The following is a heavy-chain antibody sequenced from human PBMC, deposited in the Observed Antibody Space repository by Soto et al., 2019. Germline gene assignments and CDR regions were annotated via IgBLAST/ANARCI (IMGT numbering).Heavy chain of an antibody. J-gene: IGHJ4*02. CDR3: ARYSGYVE. D-gene: IGHD5-12*01. Sequence: EGQLVESGGGLVQPGGSLRLSCAASGFTFSSYSMNWVRQAPGKGLEWVSYISSSSTIYYADSVKGRFTISRDNAKNSLYLQMNSLRDEDTAVYYCARYSGYVEWGQGTLVTVSS. CDR2: ISSSSTI. CDR1: GFTFSSYS. V-gene: IGHV3-48*02.